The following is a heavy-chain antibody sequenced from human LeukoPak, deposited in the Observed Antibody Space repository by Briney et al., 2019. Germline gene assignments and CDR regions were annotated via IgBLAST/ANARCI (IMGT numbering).Heavy chain of an antibody. D-gene: IGHD4-17*01. Sequence: GGSLRLSCAASGFTFSSYAMHWVRQAPGKGLEWVAVISYDGSNKYYADSVKGRFTISRDNSKNTLYLQMNSLRAEDTAVYYCARDALDYGDYESTPWGGSWGQGTLVTVSS. V-gene: IGHV3-30*04. CDR1: GFTFSSYA. J-gene: IGHJ4*02. CDR3: ARDALDYGDYESTPWGGS. CDR2: ISYDGSNK.